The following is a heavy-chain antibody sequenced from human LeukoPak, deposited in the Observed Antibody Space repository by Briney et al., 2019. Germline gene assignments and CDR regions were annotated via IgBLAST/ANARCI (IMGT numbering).Heavy chain of an antibody. CDR1: GDTFTSYD. J-gene: IGHJ4*02. Sequence: ASLKVSCNASGDTFTSYDINWVRQAPGQGLEWMGWMNPYSGNTGYAQRFQGRVAMTRDTSISTAYMELTSLRLGDTAVYYCARLVVSSAYDSSGLRPYYFDYWGQGTLVTVSS. V-gene: IGHV1-8*01. D-gene: IGHD3-22*01. CDR2: MNPYSGNT. CDR3: ARLVVSSAYDSSGLRPYYFDY.